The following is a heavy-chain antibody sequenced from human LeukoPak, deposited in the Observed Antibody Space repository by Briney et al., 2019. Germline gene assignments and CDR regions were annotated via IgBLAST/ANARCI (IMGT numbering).Heavy chain of an antibody. V-gene: IGHV3-66*04. D-gene: IGHD1-1*01. CDR1: GFTFSSYS. CDR3: ARQTSATTIFDN. CDR2: LYSAGTT. Sequence: GGSLRLSCAASGFTFSSYSMNWVRQAPGEGLEWVSALYSAGTTYYADSVKGRFTISRDNSKNTVYLQMNSLRAEDTAVFYCARQTSATTIFDNWGQGTLVTVSS. J-gene: IGHJ4*02.